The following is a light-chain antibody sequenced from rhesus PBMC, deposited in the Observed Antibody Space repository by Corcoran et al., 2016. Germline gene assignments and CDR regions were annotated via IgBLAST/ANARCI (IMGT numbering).Light chain of an antibody. V-gene: IGKV1-43*02. Sequence: DIQMTQSPSSLSASVGDRVTITCRASQGISTYLNWYQQKPGKAPKRLIYAASSLESGVPSRFSGSGSGTDFTLTISSLQPGDFATYDCQQYDDRPLTFGGGTKVE. J-gene: IGKJ4*01. CDR1: QGISTY. CDR2: AAS. CDR3: QQYDDRPLT.